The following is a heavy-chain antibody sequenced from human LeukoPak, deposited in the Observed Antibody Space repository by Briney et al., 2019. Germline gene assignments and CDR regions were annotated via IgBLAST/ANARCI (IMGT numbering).Heavy chain of an antibody. CDR3: ARGIGYSRSYYYMDV. V-gene: IGHV4-59*01. J-gene: IGHJ6*03. D-gene: IGHD4-11*01. CDR2: IYYSGST. Sequence: SETLSLTCTVSGGSISSYYWSWIRQPPGKGLEWIGYIYYSGSTNYNPSLKSRVTISVDTSKNQFSLKLSSVTAADTAVYYCARGIGYSRSYYYMDVWGKGTTVTVSS. CDR1: GGSISSYY.